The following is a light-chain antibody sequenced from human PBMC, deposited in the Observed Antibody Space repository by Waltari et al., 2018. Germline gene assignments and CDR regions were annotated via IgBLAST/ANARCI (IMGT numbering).Light chain of an antibody. CDR2: DVS. CDR1: SSDVGGSNY. V-gene: IGLV2-14*01. CDR3: NSYTSISTLV. J-gene: IGLJ2*01. Sequence: QSALTQPASVSGSPGQSIPISCTGISSDVGGSNYVPWYQQHPGKAPKLMIYDVSERPSGVSNRFSGSKSGNTASLTISGLQAEDEADYYCNSYTSISTLVFGGGTKLTVL.